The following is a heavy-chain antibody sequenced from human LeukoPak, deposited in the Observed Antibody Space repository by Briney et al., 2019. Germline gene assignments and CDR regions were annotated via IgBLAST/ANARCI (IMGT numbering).Heavy chain of an antibody. V-gene: IGHV3-21*01. Sequence: PGGSLRLSCAASGFTFSSYSMNWVRQAPGKGLEWVSSISSSSSHKYYADSVKGRFTISRDNAKNSLCLQMNSLRAEDTAVYYCTRAPLFGQYQPDHWGQGTLVTVSS. D-gene: IGHD2-2*01. CDR2: ISSSSSHK. J-gene: IGHJ5*02. CDR3: TRAPLFGQYQPDH. CDR1: GFTFSSYS.